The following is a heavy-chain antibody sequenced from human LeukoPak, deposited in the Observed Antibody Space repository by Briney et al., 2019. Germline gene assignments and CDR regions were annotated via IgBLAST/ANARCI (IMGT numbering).Heavy chain of an antibody. Sequence: SETLSLTCTVSGGSISSYYWSWIRQPPGKGLEWIGYIYYSGSTNYNPSLKSRVNISVDTSKNQFSLKLSSVTAADTAVYYCARVRYDSSGYYFDYWGQGTLVTVSS. CDR3: ARVRYDSSGYYFDY. CDR2: IYYSGST. V-gene: IGHV4-59*01. J-gene: IGHJ4*02. CDR1: GGSISSYY. D-gene: IGHD3-22*01.